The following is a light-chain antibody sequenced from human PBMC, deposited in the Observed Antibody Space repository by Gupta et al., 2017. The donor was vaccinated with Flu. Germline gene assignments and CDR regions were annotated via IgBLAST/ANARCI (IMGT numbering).Light chain of an antibody. Sequence: DIQMTQSPSSRSASVGDTVIITCRPSQSIANFLNWYQQKPGQVPRLLIHAASTLQNGVSSRFSGRESGTDYTLTIKNLEPEDFATYYCQQSYSVPWTFGRGTKV. CDR1: QSIANF. J-gene: IGKJ1*01. CDR3: QQSYSVPWT. V-gene: IGKV1-39*01. CDR2: AAS.